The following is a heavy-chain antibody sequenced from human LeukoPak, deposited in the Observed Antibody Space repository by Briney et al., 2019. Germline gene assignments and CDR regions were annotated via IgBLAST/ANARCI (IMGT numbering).Heavy chain of an antibody. D-gene: IGHD3-22*01. Sequence: GGSLRLSCAASGFTFSSYAMPWVRQAPGKGLEWVSSISSSSSYVYYADSVKGRFTISRDNAKNSLYLQMNSLRAEDTAVYYCARDVNYYDSSGYLRDIWGQGTMVTVSS. CDR3: ARDVNYYDSSGYLRDI. CDR2: ISSSSSYV. CDR1: GFTFSSYA. J-gene: IGHJ3*02. V-gene: IGHV3-21*01.